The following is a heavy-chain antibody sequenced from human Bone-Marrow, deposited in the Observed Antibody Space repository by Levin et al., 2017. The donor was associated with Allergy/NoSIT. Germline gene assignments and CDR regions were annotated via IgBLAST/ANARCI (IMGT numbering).Heavy chain of an antibody. CDR1: GFSFSSYA. D-gene: IGHD2-2*01. CDR2: ISDDVKTT. J-gene: IGHJ5*02. CDR3: ARGNPGGYFDP. V-gene: IGHV3-74*01. Sequence: GESLKISCAASGFSFSSYAMYWVRQAPGKGLVWVSRISDDVKTTTYADSVKGRFTISRDNAKNTVHLQMSSLRPEDTAVYFCARGNPGGYFDPWGQGTLVTVSS.